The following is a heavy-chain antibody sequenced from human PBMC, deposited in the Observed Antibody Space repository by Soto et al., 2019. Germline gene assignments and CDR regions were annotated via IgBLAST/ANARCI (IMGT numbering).Heavy chain of an antibody. CDR1: GYTFTSYG. D-gene: IGHD2-2*01. Sequence: GASVKVSCKASGYTFTSYGISWVRQAPGQGLEWMGWISAYNGNTNYAQKLQGRFTISRDNSKNTLYLQMGSLRAEDMAVYYCAREGCSSTSCYLGDAFDTWGQGTMVTVSS. CDR3: AREGCSSTSCYLGDAFDT. J-gene: IGHJ3*02. V-gene: IGHV1-18*03. CDR2: ISAYNGNT.